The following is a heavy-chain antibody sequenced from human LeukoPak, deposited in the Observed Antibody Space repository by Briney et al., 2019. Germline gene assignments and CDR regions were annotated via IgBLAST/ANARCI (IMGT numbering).Heavy chain of an antibody. D-gene: IGHD3-22*01. Sequence: SETLSLTCSVSSGPISSSSYYWGWIRQPPGKGLEWIGSIYYSGSTNYNPSLKSRVTISIDTSKNQFSLKLASVTAADTAVYYCARHFIGYYDSSGYVQHWGQGTLVTVSS. V-gene: IGHV4-39*01. CDR1: SGPISSSSYY. CDR3: ARHFIGYYDSSGYVQH. CDR2: IYYSGST. J-gene: IGHJ1*01.